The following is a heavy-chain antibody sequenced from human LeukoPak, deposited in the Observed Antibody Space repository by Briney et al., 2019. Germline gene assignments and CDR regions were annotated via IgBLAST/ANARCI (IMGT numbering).Heavy chain of an antibody. J-gene: IGHJ6*02. D-gene: IGHD3-10*01. CDR3: AREFSTMVRGLTYYGMDV. CDR1: AFTFSNYE. V-gene: IGHV3-48*03. Sequence: QPGGSLRLSCAASAFTFSNYEMNWVRQAPGKGLEWVSYISSSGDTIYYADSVKGRFTISRDNAKNSLYLQMNSLRAEDTAVYYCAREFSTMVRGLTYYGMDVWGQGTTVTVSS. CDR2: ISSSGDTI.